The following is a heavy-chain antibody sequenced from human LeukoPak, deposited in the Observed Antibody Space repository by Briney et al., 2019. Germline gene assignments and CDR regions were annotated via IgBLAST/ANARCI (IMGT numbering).Heavy chain of an antibody. J-gene: IGHJ4*02. CDR3: ASRVVVAATTFDY. CDR1: GFTFSSYA. V-gene: IGHV3-66*01. Sequence: GGSLRLSCAASGFTFSSYAMSWVRQAPGKGLEWVSVIYSGGSTYYADSVKGRFTISRDNSKNTLYLQMNSLRAEDTAVYYCASRVVVAATTFDYWGQGTLVTVSS. CDR2: IYSGGST. D-gene: IGHD2-15*01.